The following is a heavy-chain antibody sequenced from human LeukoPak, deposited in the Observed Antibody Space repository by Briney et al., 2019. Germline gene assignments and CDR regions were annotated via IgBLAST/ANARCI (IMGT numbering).Heavy chain of an antibody. CDR3: ARDYKVLKGFVPREVGATGGWFDP. Sequence: SETLFLTCAVYGGAFSGYYWSWIRQPPGKGREWIGEINHSGSTNYNPSLKSRVTISVDTSKNQFSLKLSSVTAADTAVYYCARDYKVLKGFVPREVGATGGWFDPWGQGTLVTVSS. V-gene: IGHV4-34*01. D-gene: IGHD1-26*01. CDR2: INHSGST. CDR1: GGAFSGYY. J-gene: IGHJ5*02.